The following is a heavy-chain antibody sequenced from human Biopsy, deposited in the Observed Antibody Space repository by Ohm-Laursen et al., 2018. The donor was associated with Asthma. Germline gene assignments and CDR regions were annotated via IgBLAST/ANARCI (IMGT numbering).Heavy chain of an antibody. V-gene: IGHV1-69*13. J-gene: IGHJ6*02. Sequence: SAKVSCKAPGGTFSNFAISWVRQAPGQGLEWLGGIITVFGTTNYAQKFQGRVTITADESTSTAYMEVTSLRSEDTAIYYCARCQVGYSSGWSLLLKKIYYSGMDVWGQGTAVTVSS. D-gene: IGHD6-19*01. CDR3: ARCQVGYSSGWSLLLKKIYYSGMDV. CDR1: GGTFSNFA. CDR2: IITVFGTT.